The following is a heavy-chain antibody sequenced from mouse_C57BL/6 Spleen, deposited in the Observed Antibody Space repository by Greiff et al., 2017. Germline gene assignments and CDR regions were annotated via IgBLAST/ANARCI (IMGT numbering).Heavy chain of an antibody. J-gene: IGHJ3*01. D-gene: IGHD2-4*01. CDR3: ARYDYDGFAY. CDR1: GYTFTSYW. CDR2: IHPNSGST. V-gene: IGHV1-64*01. Sequence: QVQLQQPGAELVKPGASVKLSCKASGYTFTSYWMHWVKQRPGHGLEWIGMIHPNSGSTNYNEKFKSKATLTVDKSSSTAYMQLSSLTSEDSAVYYCARYDYDGFAYWGQGTLVTVSA.